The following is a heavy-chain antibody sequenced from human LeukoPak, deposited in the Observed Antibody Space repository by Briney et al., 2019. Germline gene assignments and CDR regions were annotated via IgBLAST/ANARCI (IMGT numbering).Heavy chain of an antibody. Sequence: GGSLRLSCAASGFTFSGSAMHWVRQASGKGLEWVSRIRSKANSYATAYAASVKGRFTISRDDSKNTAYLQMNSLKTKDTAVYFCTSIYDTSGYPYWGQGTLVTVSS. CDR3: TSIYDTSGYPY. D-gene: IGHD3-22*01. CDR1: GFTFSGSA. V-gene: IGHV3-73*01. CDR2: IRSKANSYAT. J-gene: IGHJ4*02.